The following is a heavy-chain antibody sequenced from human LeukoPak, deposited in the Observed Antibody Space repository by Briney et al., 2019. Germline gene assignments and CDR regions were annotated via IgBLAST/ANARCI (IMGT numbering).Heavy chain of an antibody. J-gene: IGHJ6*03. D-gene: IGHD3-10*01. CDR3: ARVLWGLSGYYMDV. CDR1: GFTFSSYS. Sequence: GSLRLSCAASGFTFSSYSMNWVRQPPGKGLEWIGSVYYSGSTYYNPSLKSRVTISVDTSKNQFSLKLSSVTAADTAVYYCARVLWGLSGYYMDVWGKGTTVTISS. CDR2: VYYSGST. V-gene: IGHV4-39*07.